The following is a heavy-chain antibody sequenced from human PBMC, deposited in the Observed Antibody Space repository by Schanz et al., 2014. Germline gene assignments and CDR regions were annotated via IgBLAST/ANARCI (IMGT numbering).Heavy chain of an antibody. J-gene: IGHJ4*02. V-gene: IGHV4-34*01. CDR2: INHSGRT. Sequence: QVQLQQWGAGLLKPSETLSLTCAVYGGSFSGYYWSWIRQSPGKGLEWIGEINHSGRTKYSPSLKGRGTISVDTSKSQFSLTLSSVTAADTAVYYCSRGAGGGDYYDSSDYPYCLDYWGQGTLVTVSS. D-gene: IGHD3-22*01. CDR1: GGSFSGYY. CDR3: SRGAGGGDYYDSSDYPYCLDY.